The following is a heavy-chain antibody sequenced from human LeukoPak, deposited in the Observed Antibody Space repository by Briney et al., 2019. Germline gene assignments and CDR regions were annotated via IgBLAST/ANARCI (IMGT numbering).Heavy chain of an antibody. CDR2: INPSGGST. D-gene: IGHD3-16*01. V-gene: IGHV1-46*01. CDR1: GYTFTSYY. CDR3: ARASYPHDAFDI. J-gene: IGHJ3*02. Sequence: GASVKVSCKASGYTFTSYYMHWVRQAPGQGFEWMGIINPSGGSTSYAQKFQGRVTMTRDTSTSTVYMELSSLRSEDTAVYYCARASYPHDAFDIWGQGTMVTVSS.